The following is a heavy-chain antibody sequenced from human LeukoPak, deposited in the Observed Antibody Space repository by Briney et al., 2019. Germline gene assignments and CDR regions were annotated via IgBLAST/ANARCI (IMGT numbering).Heavy chain of an antibody. Sequence: SETLSLTCTVSGGSIISSSYYWGWIRQPPGKGLEWIGSIYYSGSTYYNPSLKNRVTISVDTSKNQFSLKLSSVTAADTAVYYCARRDSSGVVPRCDYWGQGALVTVSS. CDR3: ARRDSSGVVPRCDY. D-gene: IGHD6-25*01. CDR2: IYYSGST. CDR1: GGSIISSSYY. J-gene: IGHJ4*02. V-gene: IGHV4-39*01.